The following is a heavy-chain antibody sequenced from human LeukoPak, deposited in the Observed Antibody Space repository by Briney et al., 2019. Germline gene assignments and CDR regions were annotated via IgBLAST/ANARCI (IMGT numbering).Heavy chain of an antibody. CDR3: ARGPSLLRHFDWLSTERPLGRKYYFDY. CDR2: INQDGSDE. J-gene: IGHJ4*02. V-gene: IGHV3-7*01. D-gene: IGHD3-9*01. CDR1: GFTFSTSW. Sequence: GGSLRLSCAASGFTFSTSWMSWVRHTPGKGLEWVANINQDGSDEYYVDSVKGRFTISRDNAKNSLYLQMNSLRAEDTAVYYCARGPSLLRHFDWLSTERPLGRKYYFDYWGQGTLVTVSS.